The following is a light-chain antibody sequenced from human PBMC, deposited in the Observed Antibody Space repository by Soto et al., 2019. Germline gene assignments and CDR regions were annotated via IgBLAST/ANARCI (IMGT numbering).Light chain of an antibody. CDR2: DAS. Sequence: EIVLTQSPATLSLSPGERDTLSCRASPSVSSSLALYQHEPGQAPRLLSYDASNRATGIPARFSGSGSGTAFALTISCLGPEEFSVYCGDQRPCWRRTFGPGTKVEIE. CDR3: DQRPCWRRT. V-gene: IGKV3-11*01. CDR1: PSVSSS. J-gene: IGKJ1*01.